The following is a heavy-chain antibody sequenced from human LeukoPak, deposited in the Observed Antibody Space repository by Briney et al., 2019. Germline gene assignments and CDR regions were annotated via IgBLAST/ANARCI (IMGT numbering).Heavy chain of an antibody. CDR3: ARDRGCGDCYPPANDAFDI. CDR1: GFTVSSYY. D-gene: IGHD2-21*02. CDR2: IYSGGST. V-gene: IGHV3-66*01. Sequence: GGSLRLSCAAAGFTVSSYYMSWVRQAPGKGLEWVSVIYSGGSTYYADSVKGRFTISRDNSKSTLYLQMNSLRAEDTAVYYCARDRGCGDCYPPANDAFDIWGQGTMVTVSS. J-gene: IGHJ3*02.